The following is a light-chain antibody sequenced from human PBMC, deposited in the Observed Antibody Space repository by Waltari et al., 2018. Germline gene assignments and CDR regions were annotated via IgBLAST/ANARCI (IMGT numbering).Light chain of an antibody. CDR2: EVS. Sequence: QSALTQPPSASGSPGQSVTISCTGTRSDVGASNHVPWYQQHPDKAPHLMILEVSHRPSGVPDRFSGSKSGNTASLTVSGLQAEDEADYYCFSYAGSNNLVFGGGTKLTVL. CDR1: RSDVGASNH. V-gene: IGLV2-8*01. CDR3: FSYAGSNNLV. J-gene: IGLJ2*01.